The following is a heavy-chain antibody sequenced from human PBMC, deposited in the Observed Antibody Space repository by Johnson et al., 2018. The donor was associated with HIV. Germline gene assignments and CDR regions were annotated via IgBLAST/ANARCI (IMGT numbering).Heavy chain of an antibody. Sequence: VQVVESGGGLVKPGGSLRLSCVASGFTLSDYYMSWIRQAPGKGLEWVSYISRSGSTIYHADSVKGRLIISRDNAKNSLYLQMSSLRAEDTAVYYCAREGPYWAFDIWGQGTMVTVSS. V-gene: IGHV3-11*04. J-gene: IGHJ3*02. D-gene: IGHD2-15*01. CDR2: ISRSGSTI. CDR1: GFTLSDYY. CDR3: AREGPYWAFDI.